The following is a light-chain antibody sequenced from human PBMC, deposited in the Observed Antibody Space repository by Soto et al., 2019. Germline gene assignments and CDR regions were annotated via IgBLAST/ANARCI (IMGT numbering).Light chain of an antibody. CDR1: QKITTY. CDR3: NVTAILLWT. V-gene: IGKV1-39*01. CDR2: AAT. Sequence: QTASGGDRVTITCRASQKITTYLNWYQQRPGKAPSLLIYAATYLRNGVPSRLSGSGAGTDFTLTINGLQPDDVVSYFSNVTAILLWTFAQGTKVDIK. J-gene: IGKJ1*01.